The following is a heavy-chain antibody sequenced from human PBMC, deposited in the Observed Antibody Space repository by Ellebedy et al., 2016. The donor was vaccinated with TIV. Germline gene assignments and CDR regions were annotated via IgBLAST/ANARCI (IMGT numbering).Heavy chain of an antibody. CDR1: GFTFSNNS. Sequence: GESLKISCTASGFTFSNNSMNWVRQAPGKGLEWVSYISSTGTTIYYADSVKGRFTISRDNARNSLYLQMNSLRVEDTAVYYCARDAATDDFGDPLDCWGQGTLVTVSS. V-gene: IGHV3-48*04. J-gene: IGHJ4*02. D-gene: IGHD4-17*01. CDR2: ISSTGTTI. CDR3: ARDAATDDFGDPLDC.